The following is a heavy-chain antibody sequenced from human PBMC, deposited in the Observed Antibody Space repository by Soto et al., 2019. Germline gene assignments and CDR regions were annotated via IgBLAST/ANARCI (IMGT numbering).Heavy chain of an antibody. D-gene: IGHD2-2*01. Sequence: QVHLVESGGGVVQSGRSLRLSCAASGFTFSSFGIHWVRQAPGKGLEWVAVISHDGRSKFYGDSVKGRFTISRDNSKNTVSLQMNGLRDEDTAVYYCAKDRGYCDNNSCYLGHAFDIWGQGTKVTVSS. CDR2: ISHDGRSK. CDR1: GFTFSSFG. J-gene: IGHJ3*02. V-gene: IGHV3-30*18. CDR3: AKDRGYCDNNSCYLGHAFDI.